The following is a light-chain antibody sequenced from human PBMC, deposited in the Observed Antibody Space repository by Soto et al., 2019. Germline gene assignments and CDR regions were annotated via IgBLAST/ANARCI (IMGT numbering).Light chain of an antibody. CDR1: SSNIGAGYD. CDR3: QSDDSSLSGYV. Sequence: QSVLTQPPSVSGAPGPRGTISCTGSSSNIGAGYDVHWYQQLPGTAPKLLIYANSNRPSGVPDRFSGSKSGTSASLAITGLQAEDEADYYCQSDDSSLSGYVFGTGTKLTVL. CDR2: ANS. V-gene: IGLV1-40*01. J-gene: IGLJ1*01.